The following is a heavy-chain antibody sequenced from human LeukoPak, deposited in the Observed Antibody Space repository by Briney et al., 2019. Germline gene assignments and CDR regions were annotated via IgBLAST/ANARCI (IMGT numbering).Heavy chain of an antibody. V-gene: IGHV3-23*01. CDR1: GFTFSSYA. CDR2: ISGNGHNT. Sequence: QPGGSLRLSCVASGFTFSSYAMSWVRQAPGKGLEWVSAISGNGHNTYYADSVKGRLTISRDNSKNTLYLQMNSLRAGDTAVYYCATWVYDSSGYYFPGWYFDLWGRGTLVTVSS. CDR3: ATWVYDSSGYYFPGWYFDL. D-gene: IGHD3-22*01. J-gene: IGHJ2*01.